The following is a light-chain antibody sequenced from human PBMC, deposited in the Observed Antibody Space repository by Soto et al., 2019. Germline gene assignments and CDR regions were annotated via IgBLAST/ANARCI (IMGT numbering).Light chain of an antibody. V-gene: IGLV1-44*01. Sequence: QPVLTQPPSASGTPGQRVTISCSGGSSDIGSSTVNWYQQLPGSAPKLLIYDNTHRPSGVPDRFSGSTSGTSASLAISGLQSEDEADYYCATWDDSLGGLFGGGTQLTVL. CDR1: SSDIGSST. CDR2: DNT. CDR3: ATWDDSLGGL. J-gene: IGLJ2*01.